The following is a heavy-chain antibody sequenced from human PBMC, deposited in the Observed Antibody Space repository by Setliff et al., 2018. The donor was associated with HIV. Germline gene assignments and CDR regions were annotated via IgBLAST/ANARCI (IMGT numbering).Heavy chain of an antibody. Sequence: KTSETLSLTCSVSGVSINRTDHYWGWIRQSPGKRLEWIGSVSQSGSTYYNPSLKSRITMSIDTSKSQFSLKLSSVTAADTAVYYCVRQADCGGDCVLGYWGQGTLVTVSS. D-gene: IGHD2-21*02. CDR2: VSQSGST. CDR1: GVSINRTDHY. CDR3: VRQADCGGDCVLGY. J-gene: IGHJ4*02. V-gene: IGHV4-39*01.